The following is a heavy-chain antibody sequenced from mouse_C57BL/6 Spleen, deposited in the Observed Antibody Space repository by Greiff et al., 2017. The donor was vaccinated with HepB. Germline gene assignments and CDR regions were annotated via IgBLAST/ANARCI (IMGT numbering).Heavy chain of an antibody. J-gene: IGHJ2*01. CDR1: GYSFTGYY. D-gene: IGHD3-3*01. CDR2: IYPYNGVS. V-gene: IGHV1-31*01. CDR3: ARSRDGFDY. Sequence: VHVKQSGPELVKPGASVKISCKASGYSFTGYYMHWVKQSHGNILDWIGYIYPYNGVSSYNQKFKGKATLTVDKSSSTSSIELRSLTSEDSAVYYCARSRDGFDYWGQGTTLTVSS.